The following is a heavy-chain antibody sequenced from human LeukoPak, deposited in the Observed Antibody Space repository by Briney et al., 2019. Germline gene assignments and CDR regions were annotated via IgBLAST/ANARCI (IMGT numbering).Heavy chain of an antibody. Sequence: ASVKVSCKASGYTFTSYGISWVRQAPGQGLEWMGWISAYNGNTNYAQKRQVRVTMTTDTSTSTAYMYLRRLRTDDTTDYQSAKVRLDIAAAGTDFDYWGHGTMVTVSS. D-gene: IGHD6-13*01. V-gene: IGHV1-18*01. CDR2: ISAYNGNT. CDR1: GYTFTSYG. J-gene: IGHJ4*01. CDR3: AKVRLDIAAAGTDFDY.